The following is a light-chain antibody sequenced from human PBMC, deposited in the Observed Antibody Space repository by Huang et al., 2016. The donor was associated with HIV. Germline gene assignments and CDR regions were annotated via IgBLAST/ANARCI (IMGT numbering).Light chain of an antibody. V-gene: IGKV1-39*01. Sequence: DIQMTQSPFSLSASVGDRVTITCRAGQSISSYLNWYQQKPGKAPKLLIYAASSLQSGVPSRFSGSGSGTDFTLTISSLQPEDFATYYCQQSYSTPLTFGGGTKVEIK. J-gene: IGKJ4*01. CDR3: QQSYSTPLT. CDR2: AAS. CDR1: QSISSY.